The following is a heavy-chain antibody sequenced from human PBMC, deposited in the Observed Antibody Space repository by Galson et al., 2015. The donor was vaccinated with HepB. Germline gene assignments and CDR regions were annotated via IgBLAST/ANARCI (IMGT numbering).Heavy chain of an antibody. CDR2: ISGSGGST. J-gene: IGHJ3*01. V-gene: IGHV3-23*01. Sequence: SLRLSCAASRFTFSSYAMIWVRQAPGQGLEWVSAISGSGGSTYYADSVKGRFTISRDNSKNTLYLQMNSLRAEDTAVYYCAREPPAVSLWAIHRDAFDFWGKGTMVTVSS. CDR3: AREPPAVSLWAIHRDAFDF. CDR1: RFTFSSYA. D-gene: IGHD3-10*01.